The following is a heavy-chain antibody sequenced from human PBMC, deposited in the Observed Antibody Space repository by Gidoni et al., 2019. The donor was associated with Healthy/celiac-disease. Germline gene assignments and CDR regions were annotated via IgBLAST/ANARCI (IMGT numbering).Heavy chain of an antibody. V-gene: IGHV3-23*01. D-gene: IGHD1-20*01. J-gene: IGHJ4*02. CDR2: ISGRGGST. Sequence: EVQLLEPGGGLIQTGGSLSLSCAASGFTLSSYALSVVRQSPGQGLEWVSAISGRGGSTYDSNSVKCRFTIARDNSKNTLYLQMNSLRAADPAVYYCAKHADLASSITGTVYYFDYLGQGTLVTVAP. CDR1: GFTLSSYA. CDR3: AKHADLASSITGTVYYFDY.